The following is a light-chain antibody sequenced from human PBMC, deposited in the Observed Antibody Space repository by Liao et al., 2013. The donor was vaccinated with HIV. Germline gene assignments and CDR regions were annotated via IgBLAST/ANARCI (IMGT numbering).Light chain of an antibody. CDR1: NIGSKS. CDR3: QVWDSSSEHPYV. Sequence: YELTQPPSVSVAPGKTARITCGGNNIGSKSVHWYQQRPGQAPVLVIYYDSDRPSGIPERFSGSNSGNAATLTITRVEAGDEADYYCQVWDSSSEHPYVFGTGTKVTVL. J-gene: IGLJ1*01. CDR2: YDS. V-gene: IGLV3-21*01.